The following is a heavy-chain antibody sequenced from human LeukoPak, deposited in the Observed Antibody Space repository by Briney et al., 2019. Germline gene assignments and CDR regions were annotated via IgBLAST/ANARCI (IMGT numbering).Heavy chain of an antibody. CDR1: GFSFSDYY. Sequence: MAGGSLRLSCAASGFSFSDYYMTWFRQAPGKGLEWVSSITSGSSYIYYADSVKGRFTISRDNAKNSLYLQMNSLRAEDTAVYYCARDPYSGSYGNYYYYFMDVWGKGTTVTISS. J-gene: IGHJ6*03. CDR2: ITSGSSYI. V-gene: IGHV3-21*01. CDR3: ARDPYSGSYGNYYYYFMDV. D-gene: IGHD1-26*01.